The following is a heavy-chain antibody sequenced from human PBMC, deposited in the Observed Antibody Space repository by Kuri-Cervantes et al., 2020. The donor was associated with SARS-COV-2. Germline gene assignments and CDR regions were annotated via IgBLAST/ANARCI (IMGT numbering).Heavy chain of an antibody. CDR1: GYTFTSYD. D-gene: IGHD2-15*01. Sequence: ASVKVSCKASGYTFTSYDINWVRQATGQGLEWMGWISAYNGNTNYAQKLQGRVTMTTDTSTSTAYMELRSLRSDDTAVYYCARDGQGLYCSGGSCYSRWFDPWGQGTLVTVSS. CDR2: ISAYNGNT. V-gene: IGHV1-18*01. CDR3: ARDGQGLYCSGGSCYSRWFDP. J-gene: IGHJ5*02.